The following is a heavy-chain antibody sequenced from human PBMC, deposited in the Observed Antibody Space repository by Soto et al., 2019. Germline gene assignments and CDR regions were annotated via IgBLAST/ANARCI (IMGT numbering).Heavy chain of an antibody. J-gene: IGHJ5*02. CDR1: GYTFTAYY. V-gene: IGHV1-2*02. CDR2: INPNSGDT. D-gene: IGHD6-13*01. Sequence: QVQLVQSGAEVKKPGASVKVSCKASGYTFTAYYMHWVRQGPGQGLEWMGWINPNSGDTNYEQKFQGRVTMTMDTSISTSYTERSRLRSDDTAMYYCAKIATAGDFDPWGQGTLVTVSS. CDR3: AKIATAGDFDP.